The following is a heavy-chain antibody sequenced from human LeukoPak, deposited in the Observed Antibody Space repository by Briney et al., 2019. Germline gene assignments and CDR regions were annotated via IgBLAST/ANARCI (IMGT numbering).Heavy chain of an antibody. CDR1: GGSISNYY. CDR3: ARDVGGSYESDY. J-gene: IGHJ4*02. V-gene: IGHV4-59*01. Sequence: PSETLSLTCSVSGGSISNYYWSWIRQPPGKGLEWIGYIYYSGSTNYNPSLKSRVTISVDTSKNQFSLKLSSVTAADTAVYYCARDVGGSYESDYWGQGTLVTVSS. D-gene: IGHD1-26*01. CDR2: IYYSGST.